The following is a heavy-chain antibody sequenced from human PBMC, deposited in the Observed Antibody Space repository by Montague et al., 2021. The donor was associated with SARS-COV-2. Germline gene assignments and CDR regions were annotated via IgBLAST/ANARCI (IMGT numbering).Heavy chain of an antibody. CDR1: GGSISSYY. J-gene: IGHJ4*02. V-gene: IGHV4-59*01. CDR3: ARGMGGSYLYYFDY. CDR2: IYYSGST. Sequence: SETLSLTCTVSGGSISSYYCSWIRQPPGKGLEWNGYIYYSGSTNYNHSLSRRVTILVDMSKNQFSLKLSSVTAADTAVYYCARGMGGSYLYYFDYWGRGTLVTVSS. D-gene: IGHD1-26*01.